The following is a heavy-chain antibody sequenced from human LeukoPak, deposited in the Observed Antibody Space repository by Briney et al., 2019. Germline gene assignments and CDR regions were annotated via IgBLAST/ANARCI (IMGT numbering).Heavy chain of an antibody. CDR2: IKEDGREE. Sequence: GGSLRLSCEASGFTFSTYWMTWVRQAPGKGLEWVANIKEDGREENYVDSVKGRFTISRDNAKNSLYLQMNSPRVEDTGVYYCARGVTGIRLWGRGTLVTVSS. D-gene: IGHD2-21*02. J-gene: IGHJ4*02. CDR3: ARGVTGIRL. V-gene: IGHV3-7*01. CDR1: GFTFSTYW.